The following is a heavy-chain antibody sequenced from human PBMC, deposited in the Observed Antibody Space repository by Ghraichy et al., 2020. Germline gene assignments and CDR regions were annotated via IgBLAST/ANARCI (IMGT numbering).Heavy chain of an antibody. CDR3: ARGGPMYSSSWYGAFDI. CDR1: GGSISSYY. D-gene: IGHD6-13*01. J-gene: IGHJ3*02. Sequence: SETLSLTCTVSGGSISSYYWSWIRQPPGKGLEWIGYIYTSGSTNYNPSLKSRVTISVDTSKNQFSLKLSSVTAADTAVYYCARGGPMYSSSWYGAFDIWGQGTMVTVSS. V-gene: IGHV4-4*09. CDR2: IYTSGST.